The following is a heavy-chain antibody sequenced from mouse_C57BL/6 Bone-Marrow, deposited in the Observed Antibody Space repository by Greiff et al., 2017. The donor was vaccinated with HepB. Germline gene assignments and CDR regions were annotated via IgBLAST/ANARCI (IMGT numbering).Heavy chain of an antibody. D-gene: IGHD2-1*01. Sequence: VMLVESGPGLVQPSQRLSITCTVSGFSLTSYGVHWVRQSPGKGLEWLGVIWSGGSTDYNAAFISRLSISKDNSKSQVFFKMNSLQADDTAIYYCARKPLLYYARNAMDYWGQGTSVTVSS. V-gene: IGHV2-2*01. J-gene: IGHJ4*01. CDR1: GFSLTSYG. CDR3: ARKPLLYYARNAMDY. CDR2: IWSGGST.